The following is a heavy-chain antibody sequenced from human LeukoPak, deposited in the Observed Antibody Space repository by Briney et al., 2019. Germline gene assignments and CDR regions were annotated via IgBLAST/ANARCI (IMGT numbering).Heavy chain of an antibody. CDR2: VSGSEDTT. J-gene: IGHJ4*02. Sequence: GGSLRLSCAASGFTFSSYAMSWVRQAPGKGLEWVSVVSGSEDTTYYADSVKGRFTISRDNSKNTLYVQMNSLKAEDTAVYYCARAYSNIWYFFDYWGQGSLVTVSS. V-gene: IGHV3-23*01. CDR3: ARAYSNIWYFFDY. D-gene: IGHD6-13*01. CDR1: GFTFSSYA.